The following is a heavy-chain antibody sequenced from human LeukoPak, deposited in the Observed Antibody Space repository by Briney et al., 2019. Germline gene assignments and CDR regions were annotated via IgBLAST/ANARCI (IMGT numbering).Heavy chain of an antibody. D-gene: IGHD2-15*01. CDR1: GGSISSYY. J-gene: IGHJ1*01. V-gene: IGHV4-59*04. Sequence: SETLSLTCTVSGGSISSYYWSWIRQPPGKGLEWIGYIYYSGSTYYNPSLKSRVTISVDTSKNQFSLKLSSVTAADTAVYYCAASFPPPGYCSGGSCQWGQGTLVTVSS. CDR3: AASFPPPGYCSGGSCQ. CDR2: IYYSGST.